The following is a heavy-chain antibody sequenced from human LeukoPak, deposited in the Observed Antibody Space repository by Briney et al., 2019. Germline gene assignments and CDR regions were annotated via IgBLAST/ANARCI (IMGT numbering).Heavy chain of an antibody. D-gene: IGHD3-9*01. V-gene: IGHV3-9*01. J-gene: IGHJ3*02. CDR3: AKDIRFGYYDILTGDDAFDI. CDR1: GFTFDDYA. CDR2: ISWNSGSI. Sequence: GGSLRLSCAASGFTFDDYAMHWVRQAPGKGLEWVSGISWNSGSIGYADSVKGRFTISRDNAKNSLYLQMNSLRAEDTALYYCAKDIRFGYYDILTGDDAFDIWGQGTMVTVSS.